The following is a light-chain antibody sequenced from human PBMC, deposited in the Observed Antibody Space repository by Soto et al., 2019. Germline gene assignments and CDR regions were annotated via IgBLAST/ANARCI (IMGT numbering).Light chain of an antibody. V-gene: IGLV2-14*01. CDR1: SSDIGAYNY. Sequence: QSALTQPASVSGSPGQSIAISCTGTSSDIGAYNYVSWYQHHPGKAPKLIIYDVSSRPSGVSNRFSGSKSGNAASLTISGLQADDEADYFCASYTAYNPLVVFGGGTKVTV. J-gene: IGLJ2*01. CDR3: ASYTAYNPLVV. CDR2: DVS.